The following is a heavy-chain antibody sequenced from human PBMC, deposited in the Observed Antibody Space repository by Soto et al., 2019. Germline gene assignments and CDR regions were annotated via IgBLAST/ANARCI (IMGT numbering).Heavy chain of an antibody. CDR1: GGTFSSYT. V-gene: IGHV1-2*04. D-gene: IGHD3-3*01. CDR3: TKDANFDDFYTGYFVNDL. CDR2: INVGSGGT. J-gene: IGHJ5*02. Sequence: ASVKVTCKASGGTFSSYTISWVRQAPGQGLEWMGWINVGSGGTSYAQKFQGWVTMTRDTSMSTAYMELNRLRSEDTAVYYCTKDANFDDFYTGYFVNDLWGQGPPVPVP.